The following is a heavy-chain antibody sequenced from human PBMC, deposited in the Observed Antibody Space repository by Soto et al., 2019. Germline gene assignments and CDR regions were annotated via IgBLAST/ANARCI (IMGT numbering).Heavy chain of an antibody. Sequence: SLRLSCEGSGFKFRDYGIHWVRQAPGKGLEWVAVVSYDGSKAYYADSVKGRFTISRDNSKNSVDLQMNSLRPEDTGIYYCAEDRSLGHCSGGDCYYYYGTDVWGQGTTVTVSS. V-gene: IGHV3-30*18. CDR3: AEDRSLGHCSGGDCYYYYGTDV. D-gene: IGHD2-15*01. J-gene: IGHJ6*02. CDR1: GFKFRDYG. CDR2: VSYDGSKA.